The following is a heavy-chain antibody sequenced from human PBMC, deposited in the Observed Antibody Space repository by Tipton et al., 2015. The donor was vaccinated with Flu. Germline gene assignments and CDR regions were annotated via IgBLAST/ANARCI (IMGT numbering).Heavy chain of an antibody. J-gene: IGHJ4*02. D-gene: IGHD3-10*02. CDR2: IYHSGST. CDR3: ARHTGDSVRGVIDY. V-gene: IGHV4-38-2*01. CDR1: GGSVGSPYC. Sequence: TLSLTCSVSGGSVGSPYCWGWVRQPPGKGLEWIGTIYHSGSTYYNPSLKSRLTMSVDTSKDQFSLKLSSVTAADMAVYYCARHTGDSVRGVIDYWGQGTLVTVSS.